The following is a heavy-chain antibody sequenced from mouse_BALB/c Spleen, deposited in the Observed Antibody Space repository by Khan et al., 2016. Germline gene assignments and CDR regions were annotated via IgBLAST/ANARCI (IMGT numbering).Heavy chain of an antibody. CDR3: GSPWVRRAWFAY. Sequence: QIQLVQSGPELKKPGETVKISCKASGYTFTDYSIHWVKQAPGKGLKWMGWINTETGEPTYADDFKGRFAFSLETSASTAYLQINNLKTEDTATFFCGSPWVRRAWFAYWGQGTLVTVSA. J-gene: IGHJ3*01. CDR1: GYTFTDYS. CDR2: INTETGEP. V-gene: IGHV9-2-1*01.